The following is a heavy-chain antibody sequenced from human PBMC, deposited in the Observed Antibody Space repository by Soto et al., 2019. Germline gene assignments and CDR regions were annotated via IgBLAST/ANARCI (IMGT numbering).Heavy chain of an antibody. CDR2: ISYDGSKK. D-gene: IGHD2-2*01. V-gene: IGHV3-30-3*01. CDR1: GFNLISSA. CDR3: TRDRCSGTSCYFRY. Sequence: QPGGSLRLSCAASGFNLISSAMNWVRQAPGKGLEWLSVISYDGSKKYYADSVKGRFTISRDDSKNTLYLQMHSLRADDTAVYYCTRDRCSGTSCYFRYWGQGTLVTVLL. J-gene: IGHJ4*02.